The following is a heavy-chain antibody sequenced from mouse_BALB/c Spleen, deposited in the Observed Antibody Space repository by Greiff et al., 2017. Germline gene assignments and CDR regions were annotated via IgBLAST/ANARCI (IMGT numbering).Heavy chain of an antibody. Sequence: VHLVESGPGLVAPSQSLSITCTVSGFSLTGYGVNWVRQPPGKGLEWLGMIWGDGSTDYNSALKTRLSISKDNSKSQVFLKMNSLQTDDTARYYCAWHYGSRHWYFDVWGAGTTVTVSS. CDR2: IWGDGST. J-gene: IGHJ1*01. CDR1: GFSLTGYG. D-gene: IGHD1-1*01. CDR3: AWHYGSRHWYFDV. V-gene: IGHV2-6-7*01.